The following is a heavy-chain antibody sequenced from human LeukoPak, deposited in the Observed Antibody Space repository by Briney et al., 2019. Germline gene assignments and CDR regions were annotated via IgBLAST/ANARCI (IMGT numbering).Heavy chain of an antibody. V-gene: IGHV4-39*01. D-gene: IGHD3-22*01. CDR1: GGSISSSSYS. CDR3: ARGPVVVVITSLGNWFDP. Sequence: SEALLLTCTVSGGSISSSSYSRGWIRQPPGKGLEWTGSIYYNGSTYYNTPRKGVVTKSVDTSKNQYALKLSCVTAADTAVYYCARGPVVVVITSLGNWFDPWGQGTLVTVSS. J-gene: IGHJ5*02. CDR2: IYYNGST.